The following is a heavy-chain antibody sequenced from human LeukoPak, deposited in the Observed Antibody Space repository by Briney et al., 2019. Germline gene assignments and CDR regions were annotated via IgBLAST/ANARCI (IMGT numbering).Heavy chain of an antibody. V-gene: IGHV4-61*01. CDR3: ARDPYDSSGYYWYNWFDP. CDR2: IYYSGST. D-gene: IGHD3-22*01. CDR1: GGSISSSSYH. Sequence: PSETLSLTCTVSGGSISSSSYHWGWLRQPPGKGLEWIGYIYYSGSTNYNPSLKSRVTISVDTSKNQFSLKLSSVTAADTAVYYCARDPYDSSGYYWYNWFDPWGQGTLVTVSS. J-gene: IGHJ5*02.